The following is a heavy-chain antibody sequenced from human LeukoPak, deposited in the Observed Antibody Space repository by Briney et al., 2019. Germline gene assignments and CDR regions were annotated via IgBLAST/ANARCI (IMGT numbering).Heavy chain of an antibody. CDR1: GFTFSSYW. Sequence: GGSLRLSCAASGFTFSSYWMHWVRQPPGKGLEWVSYISSSSSTIYYTDSVKGRFTISRDNAKNSLYLQMNSLRAEDTAVYYCCRVDDGDYWGQGTLVTVSS. V-gene: IGHV3-48*01. CDR2: ISSSSSTI. J-gene: IGHJ4*02. D-gene: IGHD1-1*01. CDR3: CRVDDGDY.